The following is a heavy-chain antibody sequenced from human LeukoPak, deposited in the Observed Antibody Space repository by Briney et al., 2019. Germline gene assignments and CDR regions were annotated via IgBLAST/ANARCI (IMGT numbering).Heavy chain of an antibody. D-gene: IGHD6-13*01. CDR1: GYSISSGYY. CDR3: ARVGGNVAAAGTVFDY. V-gene: IGHV4-38-2*02. J-gene: IGHJ4*02. CDR2: IYHSGST. Sequence: SETLSLTCTVSGYSISSGYYWGWIRQPPGKGLEWIGSIYHSGSTYYNPSLKSRVTISVDKSKNQFSLKLSSVTAADTAVYYCARVGGNVAAAGTVFDYWGQGTLVTVSS.